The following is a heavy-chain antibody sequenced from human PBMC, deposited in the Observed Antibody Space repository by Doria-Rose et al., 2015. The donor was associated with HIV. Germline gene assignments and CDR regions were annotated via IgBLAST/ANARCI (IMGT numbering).Heavy chain of an antibody. Sequence: QVQLQQWGPGLVKPSETLSLTCTVSGGSVASGTPYWDWIRQTPWKGLEWIGTIYYSGTTYYNPSLSGRVTISLHTSKNQYSLKLISVTAADTGVYYCAKQAVNWFDPWGQGTLVTVSS. J-gene: IGHJ5*02. V-gene: IGHV4-39*01. CDR2: IYYSGTT. CDR3: AKQAVNWFDP. D-gene: IGHD6-25*01. CDR1: GGSVASGTPY.